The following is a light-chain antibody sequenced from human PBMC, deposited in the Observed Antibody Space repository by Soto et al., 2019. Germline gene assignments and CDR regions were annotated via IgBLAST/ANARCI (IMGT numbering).Light chain of an antibody. CDR2: GAS. J-gene: IGKJ1*01. Sequence: IVLTQSPGTLSLSPGERATLSCRASQSVSSSYLAWYQQKPGHAPRLLIYGASSRATGIPDRFSGSGSGTDFTLTISRLEPEDFAVYYCQQYGSSLRTFGQGTKVDI. V-gene: IGKV3-20*01. CDR3: QQYGSSLRT. CDR1: QSVSSSY.